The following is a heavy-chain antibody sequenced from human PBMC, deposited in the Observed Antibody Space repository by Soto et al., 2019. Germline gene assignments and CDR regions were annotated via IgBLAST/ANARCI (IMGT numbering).Heavy chain of an antibody. Sequence: QVQLQQWGAGLLKPSETLSLTCAVYGGSFSGYYWSWIRQPPGKGLEWIGEINHSGSTNYNPSLKSRVTISVDTSKNQFSLKLSSVTAADTAVYYCARGRRYYYYYGMDVWGQGTTFTVSS. CDR2: INHSGST. J-gene: IGHJ6*02. CDR3: ARGRRYYYYYGMDV. CDR1: GGSFSGYY. V-gene: IGHV4-34*01.